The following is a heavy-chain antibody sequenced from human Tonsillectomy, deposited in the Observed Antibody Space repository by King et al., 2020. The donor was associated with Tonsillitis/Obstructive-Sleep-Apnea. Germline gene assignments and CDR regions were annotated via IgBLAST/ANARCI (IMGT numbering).Heavy chain of an antibody. J-gene: IGHJ4*02. CDR2: VCYSGST. Sequence: QLQESGPGLVKPSETLSLTCTVSGGSISSSNYYWGWIRQPPGKGLEWIGNVCYSGSTYYNPSLKSRVIISVDTSQNQFSLKLCSVTAADTALYYCARLVEVPAAIPTFDYWGQGTLVTVSS. CDR1: GGSISSSNYY. CDR3: ARLVEVPAAIPTFDY. D-gene: IGHD2-2*02. V-gene: IGHV4-39*01.